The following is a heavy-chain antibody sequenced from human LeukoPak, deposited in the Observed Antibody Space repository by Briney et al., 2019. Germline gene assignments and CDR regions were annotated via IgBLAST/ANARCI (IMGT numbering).Heavy chain of an antibody. CDR1: GGSISDNPYY. Sequence: SETLSLTCTVSGGSISDNPYYWGWTRQSPGKGLECIGTIYYSGNTYYNPSPKSRVTISVDMSKNQFSLRLSSVTAADTAVYYCAKHQTYYYDSSGYPIDNWGQGTLVTVSS. J-gene: IGHJ4*02. CDR2: IYYSGNT. D-gene: IGHD3-22*01. CDR3: AKHQTYYYDSSGYPIDN. V-gene: IGHV4-39*01.